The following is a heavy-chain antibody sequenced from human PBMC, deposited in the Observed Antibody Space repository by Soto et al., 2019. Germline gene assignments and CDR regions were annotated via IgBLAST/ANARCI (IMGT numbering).Heavy chain of an antibody. Sequence: RASVKVSCKASGGTFSSYAISWVRQAPGQGLEWMGGIIPIFGTANYAQKFQGRVTITADESTSTAYMELSSLRSEDTAVYYCARRTTMADYYYYYGMDVWGQGTTVTVSS. CDR3: ARRTTMADYYYYYGMDV. CDR2: IIPIFGTA. V-gene: IGHV1-69*13. J-gene: IGHJ6*02. D-gene: IGHD2-8*01. CDR1: GGTFSSYA.